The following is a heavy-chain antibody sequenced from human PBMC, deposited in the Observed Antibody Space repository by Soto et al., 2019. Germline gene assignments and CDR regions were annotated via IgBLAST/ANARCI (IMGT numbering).Heavy chain of an antibody. CDR2: IYPGDSDT. CDR1: GYSFTSYW. Sequence: PGESLKISCKGSGYSFTSYWIGWVHQMPGKGLEWMGIIYPGDSDTRYSPSFQGQVTISADKSISTAYLQWSSLKASDTAMYYCARPLIAARGRYAIDSWGQGTIVTVSS. J-gene: IGHJ3*02. D-gene: IGHD6-6*01. V-gene: IGHV5-51*07. CDR3: ARPLIAARGRYAIDS.